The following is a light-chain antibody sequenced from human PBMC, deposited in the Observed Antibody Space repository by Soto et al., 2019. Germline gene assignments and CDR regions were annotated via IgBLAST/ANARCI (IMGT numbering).Light chain of an antibody. CDR3: QQYGTSPR. V-gene: IGKV3-20*01. Sequence: EIVLTQSPGTLSLSPGERATLSCRASQSVSSSYLAWYQQKPGRAPRLLIYGASSRATGIPDRFSGSGSGTDFTLTISRLEPEDFAVYYCQQYGTSPRFGQGTKVEIK. CDR1: QSVSSSY. CDR2: GAS. J-gene: IGKJ1*01.